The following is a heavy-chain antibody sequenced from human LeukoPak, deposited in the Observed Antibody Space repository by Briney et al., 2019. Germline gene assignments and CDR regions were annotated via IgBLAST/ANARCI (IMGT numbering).Heavy chain of an antibody. V-gene: IGHV1-46*01. Sequence: GASVKVSCKASGYTFTSYYMHWVRQAPGQRLEWMGIIKPRDGSTRYAQKFQGRVTVTRDTSTRTAYKELSSLRSEDTAVYYCARDSRSSGYYDYWGQGTLVTVSS. CDR2: IKPRDGST. CDR1: GYTFTSYY. J-gene: IGHJ4*02. D-gene: IGHD3-22*01. CDR3: ARDSRSSGYYDY.